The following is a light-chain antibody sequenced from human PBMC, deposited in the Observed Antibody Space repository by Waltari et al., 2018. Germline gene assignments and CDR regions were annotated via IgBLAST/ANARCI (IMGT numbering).Light chain of an antibody. Sequence: TQSPATLSLSPGERATLSCRASQSVSSYLAWYQKKPGQAPRLLIYDASNRATGIPARFSGSGSGTDFTLTISSLEPEDFAVYYCQQRSNWPLTFGGGTKVEIK. V-gene: IGKV3-11*01. J-gene: IGKJ4*01. CDR1: QSVSSY. CDR3: QQRSNWPLT. CDR2: DAS.